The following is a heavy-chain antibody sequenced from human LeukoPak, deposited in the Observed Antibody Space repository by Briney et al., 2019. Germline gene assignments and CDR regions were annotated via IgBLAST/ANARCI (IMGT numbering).Heavy chain of an antibody. CDR1: GYTFTSFG. Sequence: ASVKVSCKSSGYTFTSFGFTWVRQALGQGLEWLGWISTYNSNINYAQNLQDRLTLTTDSSTNTAYMELSSLRSDDTAIYYCTRGRLPADAFDIWGQGTLVTVSS. CDR3: TRGRLPADAFDI. V-gene: IGHV1-18*01. J-gene: IGHJ3*02. CDR2: ISTYNSNI. D-gene: IGHD2-2*01.